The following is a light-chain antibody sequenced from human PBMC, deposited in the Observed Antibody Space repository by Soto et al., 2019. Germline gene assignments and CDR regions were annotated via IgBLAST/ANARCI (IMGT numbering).Light chain of an antibody. CDR3: QQYGSSRT. J-gene: IGKJ1*01. V-gene: IGKV3-20*01. CDR1: QSVSSN. Sequence: EIVMTQSPATLSVSPWERATLSCRASQSVSSNLAWYQQKPGQAPRLLIYGASSRATGIPDRFSGSGSGTDFTLTISRLEPEDFAVYYCQQYGSSRTFGQGTKVDI. CDR2: GAS.